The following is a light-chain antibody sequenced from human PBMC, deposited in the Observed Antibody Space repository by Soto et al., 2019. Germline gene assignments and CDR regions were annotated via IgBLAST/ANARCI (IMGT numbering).Light chain of an antibody. CDR1: QSISSW. J-gene: IGKJ1*01. CDR2: VAS. V-gene: IGKV1-5*01. CDR3: QQYNTYPWT. Sequence: DIQMTQSPATLSASVGDRVTITCRASQSISSWLAWYQQKPGKVPKLLIDVASSLESGVPSRFSGSGSGTEFTLTISSLQPDDFATYYCQQYNTYPWTFGQGTKVEIK.